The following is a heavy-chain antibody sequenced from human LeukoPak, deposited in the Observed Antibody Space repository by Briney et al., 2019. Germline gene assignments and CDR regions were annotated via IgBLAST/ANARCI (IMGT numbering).Heavy chain of an antibody. CDR3: ARLWSGLRPPDH. Sequence: PSETLSLTCTVSGGSISSTTYYWGWIRQPPGKGLEWIGSVYYRGNTYYNPSLKSRVTISVVTSKSQFSLRLNSVTAADTSVYYCARLWSGLRPPDHWGQGTLVTVSS. CDR1: GGSISSTTYY. V-gene: IGHV4-39*01. J-gene: IGHJ4*02. CDR2: VYYRGNT. D-gene: IGHD3-3*01.